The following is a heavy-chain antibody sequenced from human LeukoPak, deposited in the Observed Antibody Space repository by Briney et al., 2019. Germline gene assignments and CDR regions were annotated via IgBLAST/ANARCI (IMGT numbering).Heavy chain of an antibody. Sequence: PSETLSLTCTVSGGSISNSSYYWGWIRQPPGKGLEWIGSIYYSGSTYYNPSLKSRVTISVDTSKNQFSLKLSSVTAADTAVYYCASSIVVVPAARGGNRRFDPWGQGTLVTVSS. D-gene: IGHD2-2*01. CDR3: ASSIVVVPAARGGNRRFDP. V-gene: IGHV4-39*07. J-gene: IGHJ5*02. CDR1: GGSISNSSYY. CDR2: IYYSGST.